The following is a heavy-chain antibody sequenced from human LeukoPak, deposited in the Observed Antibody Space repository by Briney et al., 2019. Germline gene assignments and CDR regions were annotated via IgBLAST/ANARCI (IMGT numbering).Heavy chain of an antibody. D-gene: IGHD5-12*01. CDR3: TKGARLATIDY. CDR2: ISAGSDFT. J-gene: IGHJ4*02. Sequence: GGSLSLSCAASGFVFGTSAMSWVRQTPERGLEWVSSISAGSDFTYYANSVKGRFTISRDNSKSTLFLQMNSLTAEDTARYYCTKGARLATIDYWGQGTLVTVSS. CDR1: GFVFGTSA. V-gene: IGHV3-23*01.